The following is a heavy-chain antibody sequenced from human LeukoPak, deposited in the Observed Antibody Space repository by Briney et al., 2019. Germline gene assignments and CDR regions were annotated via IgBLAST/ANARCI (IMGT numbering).Heavy chain of an antibody. D-gene: IGHD3-3*01. V-gene: IGHV1-69*13. CDR2: IIPIFGTA. Sequence: SVKVSCKASGGTFSSYAISWVRQAPGQGLEWMGGIIPIFGTANYAQKFQGRVTITADESTSTAYMELSSLRFDDTAVYYCARIWSRQGYWYFDVWGRGTLVTASS. CDR3: ARIWSRQGYWYFDV. J-gene: IGHJ2*01. CDR1: GGTFSSYA.